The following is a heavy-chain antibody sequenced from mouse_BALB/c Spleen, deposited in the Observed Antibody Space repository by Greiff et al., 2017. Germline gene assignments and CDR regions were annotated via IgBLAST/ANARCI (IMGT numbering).Heavy chain of an antibody. CDR3: ARDYYGSRRWYFDV. CDR2: IYYSGTI. D-gene: IGHD1-1*01. V-gene: IGHV3-5*02. J-gene: IGHJ1*01. Sequence: EVRLQQSGPGLVKPSQTVSLTCTVTGISITTGNYRWSWIRQFPGNKLEWIGYIYYSGTITYNPSLTSRTTITRDTSKNQFFLEMNSLTAEDTATYYCARDYYGSRRWYFDVWGAGTTVTVSS. CDR1: GISITTGNYR.